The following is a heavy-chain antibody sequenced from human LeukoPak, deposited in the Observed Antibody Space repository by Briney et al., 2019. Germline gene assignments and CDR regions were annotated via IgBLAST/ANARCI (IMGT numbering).Heavy chain of an antibody. CDR3: ANRLGY. CDR2: INNRGSST. D-gene: IGHD6-19*01. CDR1: GFTFNNYA. V-gene: IGHV3-23*01. J-gene: IGHJ4*02. Sequence: QSGGSLRLSCAASGFTFNNYAMTWVRQAPGEGLEWLSAINNRGSSTYYAGSVKDRFTISRDNSENTLYLQMNSLRAEDTAVYYCANRLGYWGQGTLVTVSS.